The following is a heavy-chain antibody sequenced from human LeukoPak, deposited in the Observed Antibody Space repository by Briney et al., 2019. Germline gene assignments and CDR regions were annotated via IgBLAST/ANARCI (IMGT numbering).Heavy chain of an antibody. CDR3: ARDRRYYYGSGSYPGNYGMDV. CDR2: IWYDGSNK. CDR1: GFTFSSYG. D-gene: IGHD3-10*01. J-gene: IGHJ6*04. Sequence: GGSLRLSCAASGFTFSSYGMHWVRQAPGKGLEWVAVIWYDGSNKYYADSVKGRFTISRDNSKNTLCLQMNSLRAEDTAVYYCARDRRYYYGSGSYPGNYGMDVWGKGTTVTVSS. V-gene: IGHV3-33*01.